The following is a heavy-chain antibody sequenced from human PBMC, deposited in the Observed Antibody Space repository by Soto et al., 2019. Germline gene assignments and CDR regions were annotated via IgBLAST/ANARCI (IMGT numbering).Heavy chain of an antibody. D-gene: IGHD3-10*01. J-gene: IGHJ4*02. V-gene: IGHV4-31*03. Sequence: QVQLQESGPGLVKPSETLSLTCTVSGGSISSAAYYWSWIRQHPGKGLEWIGYISHSGSTYYNPCPKSRVIITVATSKSQFSLSLTSVNAADTDVYYCAREFTYGSDFFDCWGQGALVTVSS. CDR3: AREFTYGSDFFDC. CDR2: ISHSGST. CDR1: GGSISSAAYY.